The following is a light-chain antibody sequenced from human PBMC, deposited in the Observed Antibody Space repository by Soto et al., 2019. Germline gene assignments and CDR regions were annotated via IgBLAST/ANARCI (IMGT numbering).Light chain of an antibody. CDR2: DVS. CDR1: SSDVGAYDY. CDR3: SSFTTSTSYV. Sequence: QSALTQPASVSGSPGQSITISCTGTSSDVGAYDYVSWYQQHPGEVPKLMIFDVSGRPSGVSNRFSGSKSGNTASLTISGLQAEDEADYYCSSFTTSTSYVFGTGTKLTVL. V-gene: IGLV2-14*03. J-gene: IGLJ1*01.